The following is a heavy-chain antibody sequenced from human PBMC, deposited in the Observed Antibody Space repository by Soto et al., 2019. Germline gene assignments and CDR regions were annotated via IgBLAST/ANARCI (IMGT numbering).Heavy chain of an antibody. V-gene: IGHV3-23*01. D-gene: IGHD5-12*01. CDR2: ISGSGGST. Sequence: GGSLRLSCAPSGFTFSSYAMSCVRQAPGKGLEWVSAISGSGGSTYYADSVKGRFTISRDNSKNTLYLQMNSLRAEDTAVYYCAKDLTVATKESFDYWGQGTLVTVSS. J-gene: IGHJ4*02. CDR1: GFTFSSYA. CDR3: AKDLTVATKESFDY.